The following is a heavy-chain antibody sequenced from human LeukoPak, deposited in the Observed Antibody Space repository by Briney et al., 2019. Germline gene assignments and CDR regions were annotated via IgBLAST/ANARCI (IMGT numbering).Heavy chain of an antibody. CDR3: ARDGGSWYYYYMDV. CDR2: IYYSGST. Sequence: SETLSLTCTVSGGSISSYYWSWIRQPPGKGLEWIGYIYYSGSTNYNPSLKSRVTISVDTYKNQFSLKLNSVTAADTAVYYCARDGGSWYYYYMDVWGKGTTVTVSS. CDR1: GGSISSYY. D-gene: IGHD3-10*01. J-gene: IGHJ6*03. V-gene: IGHV4-59*12.